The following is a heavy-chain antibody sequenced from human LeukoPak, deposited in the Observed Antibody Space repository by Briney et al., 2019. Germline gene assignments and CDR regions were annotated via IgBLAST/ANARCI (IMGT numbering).Heavy chain of an antibody. Sequence: SQTLSLTCAVSGGSISSGGYSWSWIRQPPGKGLEWIGYIYQSGSTYYNPSLKSRVTISVDRSKSQFSLKLSSVTAADTAVYYCGRGGIAAAASGIDYWGQGTLVTASS. CDR2: IYQSGST. CDR1: GGSISSGGYS. J-gene: IGHJ4*02. D-gene: IGHD6-13*01. V-gene: IGHV4-30-2*01. CDR3: GRGGIAAAASGIDY.